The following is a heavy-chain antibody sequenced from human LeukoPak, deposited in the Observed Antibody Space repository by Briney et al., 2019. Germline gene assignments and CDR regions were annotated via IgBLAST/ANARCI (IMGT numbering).Heavy chain of an antibody. CDR3: ARHIYYDSSFDY. J-gene: IGHJ4*02. CDR2: INHSGST. Sequence: PSETLSLTCAVYGGSFSGYYWSWIRQPPGKGLEWIGEINHSGSTNYNPSLKSRVTISVDTSKNQFSLKLSSVTAADTAVYYCARHIYYDSSFDYWGQGTLVTVSS. D-gene: IGHD3-22*01. CDR1: GGSFSGYY. V-gene: IGHV4-34*01.